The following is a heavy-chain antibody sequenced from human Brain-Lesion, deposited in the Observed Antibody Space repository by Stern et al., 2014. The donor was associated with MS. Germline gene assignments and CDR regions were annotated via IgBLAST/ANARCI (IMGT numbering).Heavy chain of an antibody. V-gene: IGHV1-2*02. D-gene: IGHD3-3*01. CDR3: ARDQRGITIFGVVTDYYYLGMDV. J-gene: IGHJ6*02. CDR1: GYIFTGYY. Sequence: VQLVQSGAEVKKPGASVKVSCKTSGYIFTGYYIHWVRQAPGQGLEWMAWINPNPGGTKYAQKFQGRVTMSRDTSISTDYVELSSLTSDDTAVYYCARDQRGITIFGVVTDYYYLGMDVWGQGTTVTVSS. CDR2: INPNPGGT.